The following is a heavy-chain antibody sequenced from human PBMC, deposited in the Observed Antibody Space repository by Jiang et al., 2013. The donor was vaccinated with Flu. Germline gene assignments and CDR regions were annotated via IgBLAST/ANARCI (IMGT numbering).Heavy chain of an antibody. V-gene: IGHV1-69*10. J-gene: IGHJ1*01. D-gene: IGHD4-23*01. Sequence: ISWVRQAPGQGLEWMGGIIPILGIANYAQKFQGRVTITADKSTSTAYMELSSLRSEDTAVYYCARATTGAVAPPSSWGQGTLVTVSS. CDR3: ARATTGAVAPPSS. CDR2: IIPILGIA.